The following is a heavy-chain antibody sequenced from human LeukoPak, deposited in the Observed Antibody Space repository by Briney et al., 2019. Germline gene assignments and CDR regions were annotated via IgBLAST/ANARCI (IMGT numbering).Heavy chain of an antibody. CDR1: GYTFTSYG. V-gene: IGHV1-69*05. D-gene: IGHD2-2*01. CDR2: IIPIFGTA. J-gene: IGHJ4*02. CDR3: AREACSSTSCYPLGY. Sequence: SVKVSCKASGYTFTSYGISWVRQAPGQGLEWMGGIIPIFGTANYAQKFQGRVTITTDESTSTAYMELSSLRSEDTAVYYCAREACSSTSCYPLGYWGQGTLVTVSS.